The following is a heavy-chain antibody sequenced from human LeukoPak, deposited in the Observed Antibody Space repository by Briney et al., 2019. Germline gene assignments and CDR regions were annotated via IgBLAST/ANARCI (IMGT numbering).Heavy chain of an antibody. J-gene: IGHJ2*01. Sequence: PSETLSLTCNVSGGSISNYYWSWIRQPPGKGLEWVGYIYYSGSTNYNPSLKSRVNISVDTSKSQFSLKLSSVTAADTAVYYCARATTKLYWYFDFWGRGTLVTVSS. D-gene: IGHD4-17*01. CDR3: ARATTKLYWYFDF. CDR1: GGSISNYY. V-gene: IGHV4-59*08. CDR2: IYYSGST.